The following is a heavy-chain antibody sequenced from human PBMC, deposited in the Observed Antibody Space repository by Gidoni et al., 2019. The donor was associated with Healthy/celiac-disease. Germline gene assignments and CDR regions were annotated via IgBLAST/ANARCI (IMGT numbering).Heavy chain of an antibody. D-gene: IGHD6-13*01. V-gene: IGHV1-69*06. CDR3: ARDRIAAAGTGYYYGMDV. J-gene: IGHJ6*02. CDR1: RGTFSSYA. CDR2: IIPIFGTA. Sequence: QVQLVQSGAEVKKPGSSVQVSCKASRGTFSSYAMSWVRQAPGQGLEWMGGIIPIFGTANDAQKFQGRVTITADKSTSTAYMELRSLRSKDTAVYDCARDRIAAAGTGYYYGMDVWGQGTTVTVSS.